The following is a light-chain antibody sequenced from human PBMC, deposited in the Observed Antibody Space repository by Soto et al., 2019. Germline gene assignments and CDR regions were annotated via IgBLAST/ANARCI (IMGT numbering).Light chain of an antibody. CDR1: QSISRW. CDR3: HQDSSRGT. CDR2: AAS. Sequence: DIQMTQSPSTLSASLGDRVTITCRASQSISRWLACFQQKPGRAPTLLIYAASNLERGVPSRFSGSGSGTEFTLTISSLQPDDFATYYCHQDSSRGTFGQGTKVDIK. J-gene: IGKJ1*01. V-gene: IGKV1-5*03.